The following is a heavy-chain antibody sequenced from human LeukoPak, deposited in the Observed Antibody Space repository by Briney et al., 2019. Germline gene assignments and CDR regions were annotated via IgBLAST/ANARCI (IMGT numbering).Heavy chain of an antibody. CDR3: ARWGRSSFDY. CDR2: IYYSGST. J-gene: IGHJ4*02. V-gene: IGHV4-59*01. D-gene: IGHD2-2*01. Sequence: SETLSLTCTVSGGSISSYYWIWIRQPPGKGLEWIGYIYYSGSTNYNPSLKSRVTIPIDTSKNKFSLKLSSVTAAAKAVYSCARWGRSSFDYWGQGTPVTVSS. CDR1: GGSISSYY.